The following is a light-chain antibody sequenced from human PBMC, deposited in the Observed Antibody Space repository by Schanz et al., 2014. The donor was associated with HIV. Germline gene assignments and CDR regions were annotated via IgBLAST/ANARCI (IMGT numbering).Light chain of an antibody. Sequence: QSALTQPPSASGSPGQSVTLSCTETSGDIGYYVSWYQHHPGKAPKLLISERTKRPSGVSSRFSGSKSGSTASLTISGLQAEDEADYYCCSYTTTSTYVFGAGTKLTVL. CDR1: SGDIGYY. CDR2: ERT. J-gene: IGLJ1*01. V-gene: IGLV2-14*02. CDR3: CSYTTTSTYV.